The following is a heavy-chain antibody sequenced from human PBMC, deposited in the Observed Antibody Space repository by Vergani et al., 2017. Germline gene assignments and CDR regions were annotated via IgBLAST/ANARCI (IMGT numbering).Heavy chain of an antibody. Sequence: QVQLQESGPGLVKPSETLSLTCTVSGGSISSYYWSWILQPPGKGLEWIGYIYYSGSTNYNPSLKSRVTISVDTSKNQFSLKLSSVTAADTAVYYCARGSSSSWYLRYYYYGMDVWGQGTTVTVSS. D-gene: IGHD6-13*01. V-gene: IGHV4-59*01. CDR3: ARGSSSSWYLRYYYYGMDV. J-gene: IGHJ6*02. CDR1: GGSISSYY. CDR2: IYYSGST.